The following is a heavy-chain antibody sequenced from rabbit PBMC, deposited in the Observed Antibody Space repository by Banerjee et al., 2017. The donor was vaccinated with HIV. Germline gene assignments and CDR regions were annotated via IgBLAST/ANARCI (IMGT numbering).Heavy chain of an antibody. CDR2: IDPIFGST. CDR1: GFDFSSYG. J-gene: IGHJ3*01. Sequence: QSLEESGGDLVQPGGSLKLSCKASGFDFSSYGVSWVRQAPGKGLEWIGYIDPIFGSTYYATWVDGRFTISSHNAQNTLYLQLNSLTAADTATYFCARGYDDYDARLDLWGPGTLVTVS. V-gene: IGHV1S7*01. CDR3: ARGYDDYDARLDL. D-gene: IGHD2-1*01.